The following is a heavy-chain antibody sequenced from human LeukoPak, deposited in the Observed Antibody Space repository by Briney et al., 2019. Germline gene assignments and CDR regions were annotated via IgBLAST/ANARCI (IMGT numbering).Heavy chain of an antibody. D-gene: IGHD3-3*01. CDR2: INYSGST. CDR1: GGSLSGYY. Sequence: AETLSLTCDVYGGSLSGYYWSWIRQPPQKGLEWIGEINYSGSTNYNPSLRSRVTIAVDTSKNQFSLRLNSVTAEDTAVYYCATGQGQLRFLEQFDPWGQGTLVTVSS. V-gene: IGHV4-34*07. CDR3: ATGQGQLRFLEQFDP. J-gene: IGHJ5*02.